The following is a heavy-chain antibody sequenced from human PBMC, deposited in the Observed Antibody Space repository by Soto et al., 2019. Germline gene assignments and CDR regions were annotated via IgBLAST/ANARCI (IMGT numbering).Heavy chain of an antibody. CDR1: GFTFSRYA. CDR3: AKDPVVVLTTFFHY. D-gene: IGHD3-22*01. CDR2: ISGSGGST. Sequence: GVSLRLSCAASGFTFSRYAMSWVRQAPGKGLEWVSAISGSGGSTYYADSVKGRFTISRDNSKNTLYLQMNSLRAEDTAVYYFAKDPVVVLTTFFHYRGQGTLVTVSS. J-gene: IGHJ4*02. V-gene: IGHV3-23*01.